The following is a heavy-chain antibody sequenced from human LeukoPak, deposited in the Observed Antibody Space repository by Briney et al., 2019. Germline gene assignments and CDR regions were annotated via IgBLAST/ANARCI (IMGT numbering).Heavy chain of an antibody. V-gene: IGHV4-38-2*02. CDR1: GYSISSGYY. D-gene: IGHD5-12*01. CDR3: ARAPYSGYDKGFDY. J-gene: IGHJ4*02. CDR2: IYHSGRT. Sequence: ASETLSLTCTVSGYSISSGYYWGWIRQPPGKGLEWIGSIYHSGRTFYNPSLKSRVTISVDTSKNQFSLKLTSVTAADTAVYYCARAPYSGYDKGFDYWGQGTLVTVSS.